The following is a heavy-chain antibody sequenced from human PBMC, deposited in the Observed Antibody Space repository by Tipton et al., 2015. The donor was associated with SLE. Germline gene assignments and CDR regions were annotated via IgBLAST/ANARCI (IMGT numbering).Heavy chain of an antibody. CDR1: GFTFSSYG. J-gene: IGHJ4*02. D-gene: IGHD6-19*01. CDR3: ATGVAVAPDY. Sequence: SLRLSCAASGFTFSSYGMHWVRQAPGKGLEWLAVASHDGSDQNYADSVKGRFTVSRDKSKNTLYLQMNSLTTEDTAVFYCATGVAVAPDYWGQGTLVTVSS. CDR2: ASHDGSDQ. V-gene: IGHV3-30*19.